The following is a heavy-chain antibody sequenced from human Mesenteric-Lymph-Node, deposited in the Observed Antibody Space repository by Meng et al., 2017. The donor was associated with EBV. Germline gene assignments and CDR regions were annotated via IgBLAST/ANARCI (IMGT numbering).Heavy chain of an antibody. J-gene: IGHJ4*02. D-gene: IGHD4-23*01. CDR1: GFSLTTSGVR. Sequence: QITLKESGPTLXXXXXTXTLXXXFSGFSLTTSGVRVGWVRQPPGKALEWLALIYWDDDERYSPSLKSRLTITKDTSINQVVLTMTNMDPVDTATYYCVHGRGGGNSAIFDYWGQGTLVTVSS. V-gene: IGHV2-5*02. CDR3: VHGRGGGNSAIFDY. CDR2: IYWDDDE.